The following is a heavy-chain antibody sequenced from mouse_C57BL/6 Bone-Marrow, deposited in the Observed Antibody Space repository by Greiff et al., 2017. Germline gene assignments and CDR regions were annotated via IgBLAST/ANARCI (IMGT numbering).Heavy chain of an antibody. J-gene: IGHJ2*01. Sequence: QVQLKQSGAELVKPGASVKLSCKASGYIFTEYTIHWVKQRSGQGLEWIGWFYPGSGSIKYNERFKDKATLTADKSSNTVYMELSRLTSEDSAVYFCARHERYYDYEGYFDYWGQGATLPVSS. V-gene: IGHV1-62-2*01. CDR2: FYPGSGSI. D-gene: IGHD2-4*01. CDR1: GYIFTEYT. CDR3: ARHERYYDYEGYFDY.